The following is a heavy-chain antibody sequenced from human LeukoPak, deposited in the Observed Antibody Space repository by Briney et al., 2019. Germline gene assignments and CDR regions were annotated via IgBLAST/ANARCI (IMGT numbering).Heavy chain of an antibody. CDR2: IRSKAYGGTT. V-gene: IGHV3-49*04. Sequence: GGSLRLSCTASGFTFGDYAMSWVRQAPGKGLEWVGFIRSKAYGGTTEYAASLKGQFTISIDDSNSLDYLQMNSLKTEDTAVYYCTRGLVGVDYYYYYYYMDVWGKGTTVTVSS. CDR3: TRGLVGVDYYYYYYYMDV. J-gene: IGHJ6*03. CDR1: GFTFGDYA. D-gene: IGHD1-26*01.